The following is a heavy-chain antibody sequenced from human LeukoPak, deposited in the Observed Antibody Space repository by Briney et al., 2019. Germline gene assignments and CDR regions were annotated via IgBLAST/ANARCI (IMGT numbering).Heavy chain of an antibody. CDR3: AREERLLWFGESPL. CDR1: GFTFSSYE. V-gene: IGHV3-48*03. Sequence: GGSLRLSCAASGFTFSSYEMNWVRQAPGKGLEWVSYISSSGSTIYYADSVKGRFTISRDNAKNSLYLQMNSLRAEDTAVYYCAREERLLWFGESPLWGQGTLVTVSS. D-gene: IGHD3-10*01. J-gene: IGHJ4*02. CDR2: ISSSGSTI.